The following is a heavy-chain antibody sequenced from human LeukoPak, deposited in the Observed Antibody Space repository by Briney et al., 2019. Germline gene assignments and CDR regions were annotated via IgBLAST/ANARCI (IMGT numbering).Heavy chain of an antibody. J-gene: IGHJ4*02. Sequence: GGSLRLSCAASGFTFSSYGMSWVRQAPGKGLEWVSAISGGGGSTYYADSVKGRFTISRDNSKNTLYLQMNSLRAEDTAVYYCAPPPPAAGIDYWGQGTLVTVSS. V-gene: IGHV3-23*01. CDR2: ISGGGGST. CDR3: APPPPAAGIDY. CDR1: GFTFSSYG. D-gene: IGHD6-13*01.